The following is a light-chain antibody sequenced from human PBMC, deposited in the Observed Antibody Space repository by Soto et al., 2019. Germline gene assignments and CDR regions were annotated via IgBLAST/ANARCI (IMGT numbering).Light chain of an antibody. CDR3: AAWDSSLSAGV. V-gene: IGLV1-51*01. J-gene: IGLJ1*01. CDR1: SSNIGANS. Sequence: QSVLTQPPSVSAAPRQKVTISCSGSSSNIGANSVSWYQQVPGTAPKLLIYDNNKRPSGIPDRFSGSKSGTSATLGITGPQTGDEADYYCAAWDSSLSAGVFGTGTQLTVL. CDR2: DNN.